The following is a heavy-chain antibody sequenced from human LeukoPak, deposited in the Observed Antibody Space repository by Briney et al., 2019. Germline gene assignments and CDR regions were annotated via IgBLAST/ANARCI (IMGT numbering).Heavy chain of an antibody. CDR3: ARGPRVAARIILAAYFDY. J-gene: IGHJ4*02. Sequence: PGGSLRLSCAASGFTFSSYWMHWVRQAPGKGLVWVSRINTDGSSTSYADSVKGRFTISRDNAKNSLYLQMNSLRAEDTAVYYCARGPRVAARIILAAYFDYWGQGTLVTVSS. V-gene: IGHV3-74*01. CDR1: GFTFSSYW. CDR2: INTDGSST. D-gene: IGHD6-6*01.